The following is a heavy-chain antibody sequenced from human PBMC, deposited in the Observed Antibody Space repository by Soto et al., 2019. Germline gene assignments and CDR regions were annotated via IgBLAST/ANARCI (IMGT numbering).Heavy chain of an antibody. CDR2: IYHSGST. D-gene: IGHD3-3*01. CDR3: ARVSRITIFGVVIDYYYYMDV. CDR1: SGSISSSNW. Sequence: SETLSLTCAVSSGSISSSNWWSWVRQPPGKGLEWIGEIYHSGSTNYNPSLKSRVTISVDKSKNQFSLKLSSVTAADTAVYYCARVSRITIFGVVIDYYYYMDVWGKGTTVTVSS. J-gene: IGHJ6*03. V-gene: IGHV4-4*02.